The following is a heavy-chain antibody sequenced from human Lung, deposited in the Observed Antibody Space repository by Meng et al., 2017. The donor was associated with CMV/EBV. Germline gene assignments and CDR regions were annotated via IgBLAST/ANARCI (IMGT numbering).Heavy chain of an antibody. CDR3: AREVGAPYFDL. D-gene: IGHD1-26*01. CDR2: IFHRGNA. V-gene: IGHV4-38-2*02. J-gene: IGHJ3*01. CDR1: GSSITSAYY. Sequence: SETLSLTCNVSGSSITSAYYWAWIRQPPGKRLEWIGSIFHRGNAYYLPSLNSRLTISVDTSKNQFSLKLNSVTAADTAIYYCAREVGAPYFDLWGQGPMVTVSS.